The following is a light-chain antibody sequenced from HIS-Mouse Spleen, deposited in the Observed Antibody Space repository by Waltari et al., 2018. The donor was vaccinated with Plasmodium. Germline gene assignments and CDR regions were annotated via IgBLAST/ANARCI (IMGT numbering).Light chain of an antibody. Sequence: AIRMTQSPSSFSASTGDRVTITCRASQGISSYLAWYQQKPGKAPKLLMYAASTLQSGVPSRFSGSGSGTDFTLTISCLQSEDFATYYCQQYDRYPRTCGGGTKVEIK. V-gene: IGKV1-8*01. CDR1: QGISSY. CDR3: QQYDRYPRT. J-gene: IGKJ4*01. CDR2: AAS.